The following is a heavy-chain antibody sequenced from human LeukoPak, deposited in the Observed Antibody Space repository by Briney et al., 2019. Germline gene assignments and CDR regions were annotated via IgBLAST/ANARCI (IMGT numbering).Heavy chain of an antibody. Sequence: TLSPTCALYVGSFRGYYCSWIRHPARHGRECIVEIKYSGSSKYNPSLKSRVAISVDTSKNQFSLNLSSVTAADTAVYYCARARSSWKWFDPWGQGTLVTVSS. J-gene: IGHJ5*02. V-gene: IGHV4-34*01. CDR2: IKYSGSS. D-gene: IGHD6-13*01. CDR1: VGSFRGYY. CDR3: ARARSSWKWFDP.